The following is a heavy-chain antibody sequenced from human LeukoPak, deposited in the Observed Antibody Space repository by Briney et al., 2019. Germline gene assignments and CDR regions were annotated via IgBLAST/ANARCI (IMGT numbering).Heavy chain of an antibody. V-gene: IGHV3-7*01. J-gene: IGHJ3*02. CDR1: GLTFGSYW. CDR2: IKQDGSEK. Sequence: GGSLRLSCAASGLTFGSYWMSWVRQAPGKGLEWVANIKQDGSEKHYVDSVTGRFTISRDNTKNSLYLQMNSLRADDTAVYYCARDLAGPPQEAFDIWGQGTMVTVSS. CDR3: ARDLAGPPQEAFDI.